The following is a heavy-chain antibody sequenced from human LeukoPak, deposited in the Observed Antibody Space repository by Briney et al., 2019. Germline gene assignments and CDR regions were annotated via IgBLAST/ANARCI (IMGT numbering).Heavy chain of an antibody. J-gene: IGHJ3*02. D-gene: IGHD6-19*01. CDR1: GFSFSSYE. Sequence: GRSLRLSCAASGFSFSSYEMNWVRQAPGKGLEWVSYISRSGSSMYYADSVKGRFTISRDNANNLLFLQVNTLRAEDTAVYYCARCRYTSGWLDALDSCGQGRVDSVCS. CDR3: ARCRYTSGWLDALDS. CDR2: ISRSGSSM. V-gene: IGHV3-48*03.